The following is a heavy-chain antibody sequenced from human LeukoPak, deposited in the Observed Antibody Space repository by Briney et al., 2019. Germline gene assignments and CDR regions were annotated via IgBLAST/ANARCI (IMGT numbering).Heavy chain of an antibody. CDR2: IYQSGST. D-gene: IGHD6-19*01. V-gene: IGHV4-38-2*02. Sequence: SETLSLTCSVSGYSISSGYYWGWIRQPPGKGLEWIGSIYQSGSTYYNPSLKSRVTISVDTSKNQFSLKLSSVTAADTAVYYCARLKMEGYSSGWLKNYYYMDVWGKGTTVTVSS. J-gene: IGHJ6*03. CDR1: GYSISSGYY. CDR3: ARLKMEGYSSGWLKNYYYMDV.